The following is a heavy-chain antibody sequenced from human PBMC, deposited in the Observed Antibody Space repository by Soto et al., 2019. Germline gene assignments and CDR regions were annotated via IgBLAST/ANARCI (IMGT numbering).Heavy chain of an antibody. CDR3: ATDATGYCSGGSCYESAFDI. CDR1: GYTLTELS. V-gene: IGHV1-24*01. CDR2: FDPEDGET. Sequence: QVQLVQSGAEVKKPGASVKVSCKVSGYTLTELSMHWVRQAPGKGLKWMGGFDPEDGETIYAQKFQGRVTMTEDTSTDTAYMELSSLRSEDTAVYYCATDATGYCSGGSCYESAFDIWGQGTMVTVSS. J-gene: IGHJ3*02. D-gene: IGHD2-15*01.